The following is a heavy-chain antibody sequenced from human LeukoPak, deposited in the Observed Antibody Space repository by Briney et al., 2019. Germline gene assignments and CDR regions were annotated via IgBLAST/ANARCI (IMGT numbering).Heavy chain of an antibody. Sequence: AGGSLRLSCAASGFTFSNYAMHWVRQAPGKGLEGVTFIRYDGSKKYYAESVKGRFTISRDNSKNTLYLQMSSLRAEDTAVYYCAKAIHSSSSGVVDYWGQGTLVTVSS. J-gene: IGHJ4*02. CDR3: AKAIHSSSSGVVDY. CDR1: GFTFSNYA. CDR2: IRYDGSKK. D-gene: IGHD6-6*01. V-gene: IGHV3-30*02.